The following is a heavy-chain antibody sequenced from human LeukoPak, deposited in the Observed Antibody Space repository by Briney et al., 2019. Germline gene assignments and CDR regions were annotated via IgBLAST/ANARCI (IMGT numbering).Heavy chain of an antibody. CDR1: GYTFTGYY. CDR3: ARDLDFWSGHDAFDS. D-gene: IGHD3-3*01. CDR2: INPNSGGT. V-gene: IGHV1-2*02. J-gene: IGHJ3*02. Sequence: ASVKVSCKASGYTFTGYYMYWVRQAPGQGLEWMGWINPNSGGTNYAQKFQGRVTMTRDTSISTAYMELSRLRSDDTAVYYCARDLDFWSGHDAFDSWGQGTMVTVSS.